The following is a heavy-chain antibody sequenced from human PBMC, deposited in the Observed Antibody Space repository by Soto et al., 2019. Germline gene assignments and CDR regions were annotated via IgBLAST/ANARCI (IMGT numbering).Heavy chain of an antibody. Sequence: PGESLKISCKGSGYSFTNYWISWVRQMPGKGLEWMGRIDPSDSYTNYSPSFQGHVTISADESISTAYLQWSSLKASDSAIYYCARHPYYYDSTGYYYAFDYWGQGTLVTVSS. CDR2: IDPSDSYT. V-gene: IGHV5-10-1*01. CDR3: ARHPYYYDSTGYYYAFDY. J-gene: IGHJ4*02. D-gene: IGHD3-22*01. CDR1: GYSFTNYW.